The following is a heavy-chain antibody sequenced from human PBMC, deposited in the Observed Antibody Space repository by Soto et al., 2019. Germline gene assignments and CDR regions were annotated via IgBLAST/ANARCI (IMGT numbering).Heavy chain of an antibody. CDR3: ARATPYCTTISCSPSHYYGMDV. J-gene: IGHJ6*02. Sequence: GGSLRLSCAASGFTFSSYDMHWVRQATGKGLEWVSAIGTAGDTYYPGSVKGRFTISRENAKNSLYLQMNSLRAEDTAVYYCARATPYCTTISCSPSHYYGMDVWGQGTTVTVSS. CDR1: GFTFSSYD. D-gene: IGHD2-2*01. CDR2: IGTAGDT. V-gene: IGHV3-13*01.